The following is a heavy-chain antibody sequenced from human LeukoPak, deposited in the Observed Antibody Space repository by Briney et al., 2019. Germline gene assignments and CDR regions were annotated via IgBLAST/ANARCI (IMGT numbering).Heavy chain of an antibody. J-gene: IGHJ4*02. CDR3: ARASSDYGEEV. Sequence: GRSLRLSCAASGFTFSNYAMHWVRQAPGKGLEWVAVISYDGSNKYYADSVKGRFTISRDNSKNTLYLQMNSLRAEDTAVYYCARASSDYGEEVWGQGTLVTVSS. CDR2: ISYDGSNK. V-gene: IGHV3-30-3*01. CDR1: GFTFSNYA. D-gene: IGHD4-17*01.